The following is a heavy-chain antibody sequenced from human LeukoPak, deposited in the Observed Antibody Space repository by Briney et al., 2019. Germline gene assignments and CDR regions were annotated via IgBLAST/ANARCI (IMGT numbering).Heavy chain of an antibody. V-gene: IGHV4-59*01. Sequence: PSETLSLTCTVSGGSISSYYWSWIRQPPGKGLEWIGYIYYSGSTNYNPSLKSRVTISVDTSKNQFSLKLSSVTAADTAVYYCARGNYYDSSGYYYADFFDYWGQGTLVTVSS. CDR1: GGSISSYY. CDR2: IYYSGST. D-gene: IGHD3-22*01. J-gene: IGHJ4*02. CDR3: ARGNYYDSSGYYYADFFDY.